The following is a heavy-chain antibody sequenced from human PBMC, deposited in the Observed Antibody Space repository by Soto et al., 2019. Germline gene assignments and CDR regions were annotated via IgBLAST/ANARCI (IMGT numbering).Heavy chain of an antibody. Sequence: GGSLRLSCEASGFTCEDYAMYWVRPAPGKGLEWVSGISWNSGSIGYADSVKGRFTISRDNAKNALYLQMNSLRAEDTALYYCAKASGPVAAISYYYYGMGVWGQGTTVTVSS. CDR3: AKASGPVAAISYYYYGMGV. J-gene: IGHJ6*02. CDR2: ISWNSGSI. V-gene: IGHV3-9*01. D-gene: IGHD2-21*02. CDR1: GFTCEDYA.